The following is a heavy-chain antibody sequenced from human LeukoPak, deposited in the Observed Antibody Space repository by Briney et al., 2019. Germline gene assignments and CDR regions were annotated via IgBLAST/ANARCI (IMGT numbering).Heavy chain of an antibody. CDR1: GYTFTSYG. V-gene: IGHV1-46*01. CDR2: INPSGGST. J-gene: IGHJ6*02. D-gene: IGHD3-22*01. CDR3: ARTRLTMIVVHPLDPENYYYGMDV. Sequence: ASVKVSCKASGYTFTSYGISWVRQAPGQGLEWMGIINPSGGSTSYAQKFQGRVTMTRDTSTSTVYMELSSLRSEDTAVYYCARTRLTMIVVHPLDPENYYYGMDVWGQGTTVTVSS.